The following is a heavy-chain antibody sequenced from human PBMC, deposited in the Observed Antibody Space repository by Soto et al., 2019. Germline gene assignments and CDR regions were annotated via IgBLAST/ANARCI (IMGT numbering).Heavy chain of an antibody. Sequence: EASVKVSCKSSGGTFNSFAISWVRQAPGQGLEWMGGLTPVFHTPNYTQKFQGRVTITVDESTNRAYMELSSLTSDDTATYYCARNDCGGDCYSFNYYYGMDVWGQGTTVTVSS. V-gene: IGHV1-69*13. CDR1: GGTFNSFA. CDR2: LTPVFHTP. CDR3: ARNDCGGDCYSFNYYYGMDV. J-gene: IGHJ6*02. D-gene: IGHD2-21*02.